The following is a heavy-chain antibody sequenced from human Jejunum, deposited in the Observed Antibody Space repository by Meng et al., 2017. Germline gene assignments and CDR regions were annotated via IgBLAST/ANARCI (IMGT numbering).Heavy chain of an antibody. Sequence: QEQLVQSGAEVKKSGASVKVSCKASGYTFTDHYIHWVRQAPGQGLEWMGWTNPDTGGTNYAQKFQGWVTMTRDTSISTAYMELRRLRSDDTAVYYCARDAGSFLDYYFDSWGQGTLVTVSS. V-gene: IGHV1-2*04. CDR2: TNPDTGGT. J-gene: IGHJ4*02. D-gene: IGHD1-1*01. CDR3: ARDAGSFLDYYFDS. CDR1: GYTFTDHY.